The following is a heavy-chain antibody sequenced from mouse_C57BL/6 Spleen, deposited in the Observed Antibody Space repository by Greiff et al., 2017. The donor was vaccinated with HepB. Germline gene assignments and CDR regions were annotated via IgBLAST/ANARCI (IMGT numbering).Heavy chain of an antibody. D-gene: IGHD1-1*01. CDR1: GYTFTSYW. Sequence: QVQLQQPGTELVKPGASVKLSCKASGYTFTSYWMHWVNQRPGQGLEWIGNINPSNGGTNYNEKFKSKATLTVDKSSSTAYMQLSSLTSEDSAVYYCAREGSYGSSPYWYFDVWGTGTTVTVSS. J-gene: IGHJ1*03. V-gene: IGHV1-53*01. CDR3: AREGSYGSSPYWYFDV. CDR2: INPSNGGT.